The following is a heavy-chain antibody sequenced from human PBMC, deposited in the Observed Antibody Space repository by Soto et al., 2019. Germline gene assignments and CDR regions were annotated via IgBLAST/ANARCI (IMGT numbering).Heavy chain of an antibody. CDR1: GYTFTRYD. CDR2: MNPQTGNT. D-gene: IGHD6-6*01. J-gene: IGHJ6*03. CDR3: ARLSEESSSSNYYYFYMDV. V-gene: IGHV1-8*01. Sequence: QVQLVQSGSEGKEPGASMKISCQASGYTFTRYDITWVRQATGQGLEWMGWMNPQTGNTAYAEKFQGRVTMTRSTSINTAYMELSGLRSEDTAVYYCARLSEESSSSNYYYFYMDVWGKGSTVNVSS.